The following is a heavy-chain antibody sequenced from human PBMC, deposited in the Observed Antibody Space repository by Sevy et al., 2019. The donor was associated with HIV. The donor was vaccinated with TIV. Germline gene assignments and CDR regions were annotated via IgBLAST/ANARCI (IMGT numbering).Heavy chain of an antibody. CDR2: INSDGSST. CDR1: GFTFSSYW. J-gene: IGHJ6*02. D-gene: IGHD6-13*01. CDR3: ARVSGDSSSWYPNYYYYGMDV. Sequence: GGSLRLSCAASGFTFSSYWMHWVRQAPGKGLVWVSRINSDGSSTSYADSLKGRFTISRDNAKNTLYLQMNSLRAEDTAVYYCARVSGDSSSWYPNYYYYGMDVWGQGTTVTVSS. V-gene: IGHV3-74*01.